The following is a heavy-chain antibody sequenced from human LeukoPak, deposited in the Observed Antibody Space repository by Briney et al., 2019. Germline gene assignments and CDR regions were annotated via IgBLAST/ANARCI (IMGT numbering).Heavy chain of an antibody. J-gene: IGHJ4*02. CDR1: VYTFTGYY. Sequence: ASVKVSCKASVYTFTGYYMHWVRQAPGQGLEWMGWINPNSGGTNYAQKFQGRVTMTRDTSISTAYMELSRLRSDDTAVYYCARDLSRRGVKNPDYWGQGTLVTVSS. V-gene: IGHV1-2*02. D-gene: IGHD6-6*01. CDR3: ARDLSRRGVKNPDY. CDR2: INPNSGGT.